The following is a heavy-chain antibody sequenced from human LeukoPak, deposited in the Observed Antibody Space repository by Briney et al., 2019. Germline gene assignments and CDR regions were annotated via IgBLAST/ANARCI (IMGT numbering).Heavy chain of an antibody. CDR3: ARVKDPGGYYYYYYMDV. Sequence: SETLSLTCTVSGGSISSYYWSWIRQPPGKGLEWIGEINHGGSTNYNPSLKSRVTISADMSKNQFSLKLSSVTAADTAVYYCARVKDPGGYYYYYYMDVWGKGTTVTVSS. CDR1: GGSISSYY. D-gene: IGHD3-16*01. V-gene: IGHV4-34*01. J-gene: IGHJ6*03. CDR2: INHGGST.